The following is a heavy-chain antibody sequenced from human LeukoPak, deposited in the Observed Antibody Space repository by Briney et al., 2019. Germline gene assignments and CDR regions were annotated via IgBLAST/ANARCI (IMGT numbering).Heavy chain of an antibody. CDR3: ARAPYDILTGYSLNWFDP. D-gene: IGHD3-9*01. V-gene: IGHV1-3*01. CDR1: GYIFTTYA. J-gene: IGHJ5*02. Sequence: ASVKVSCTASGYIFTTYAMHWVRQAPGQRLEWMGWINGDNGDTKYSQKFQGRVTITRDTSAYTAYMELRSLSSADTAVYFCARAPYDILTGYSLNWFDPWGQGTLVTVSS. CDR2: INGDNGDT.